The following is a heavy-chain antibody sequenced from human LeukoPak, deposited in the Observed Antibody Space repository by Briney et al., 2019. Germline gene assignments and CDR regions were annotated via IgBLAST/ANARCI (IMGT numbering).Heavy chain of an antibody. D-gene: IGHD6-19*01. CDR1: GFTFSSYS. CDR3: ARGHSSGWYPLDY. J-gene: IGHJ4*02. V-gene: IGHV3-21*01. Sequence: AGGSLRLSCAASGFTFSSYSMNWVRQAPGKGLEWVSSISSSSSYIYYADSVKGRFTISRDNAKNSLYLQMNSLRAEDTAVYYCARGHSSGWYPLDYWGQGTLVTVSS. CDR2: ISSSSSYI.